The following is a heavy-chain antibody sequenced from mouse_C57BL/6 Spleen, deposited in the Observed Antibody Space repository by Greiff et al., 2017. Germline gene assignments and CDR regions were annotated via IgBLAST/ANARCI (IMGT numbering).Heavy chain of an antibody. D-gene: IGHD1-1*01. V-gene: IGHV7-3*01. J-gene: IGHJ2*01. Sequence: EVQLVESGGGLVQPGGSLSLSCAASGFTFTDYYMRWVRQPPGKALEWLGFIRNKANGYTTEYSASVKGRFTISRDNSQSILYLQMNALRAEDSATYYCARENDYGSSDYWGQGTTLTVSS. CDR1: GFTFTDYY. CDR3: ARENDYGSSDY. CDR2: IRNKANGYTT.